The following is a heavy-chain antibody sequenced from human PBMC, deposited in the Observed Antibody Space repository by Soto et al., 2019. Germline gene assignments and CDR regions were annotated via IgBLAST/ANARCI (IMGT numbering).Heavy chain of an antibody. J-gene: IGHJ5*02. CDR2: IYYSGST. Sequence: SETLSVTCTVSAGSLSSYHWSWIRQPPGKGLEWIGYIYYSGSTNYNPSLKSRVTISVDTSKNQFSLKLSSVTAADTAVYYCARFYGSPWFDPWGQGTLVTVS. CDR1: AGSLSSYH. V-gene: IGHV4-59*01. D-gene: IGHD3-16*01. CDR3: ARFYGSPWFDP.